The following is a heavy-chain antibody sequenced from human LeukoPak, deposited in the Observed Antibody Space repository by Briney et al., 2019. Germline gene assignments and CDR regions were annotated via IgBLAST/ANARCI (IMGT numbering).Heavy chain of an antibody. CDR2: IYTTGRT. CDR1: GGSISSYW. Sequence: SGTLSLNCSVSGGSISSYWWSWIRQPAGKGLEFIGRIYTTGRTNYNPSLKSRVSMSVDTSKNKFSLELRSVTAADTAVYFCARAGYTISSYRFDYWGQGALVTVSS. J-gene: IGHJ4*02. D-gene: IGHD3-16*02. CDR3: ARAGYTISSYRFDY. V-gene: IGHV4-4*07.